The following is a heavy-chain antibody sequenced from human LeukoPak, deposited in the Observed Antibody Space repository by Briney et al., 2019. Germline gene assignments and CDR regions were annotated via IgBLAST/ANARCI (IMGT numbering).Heavy chain of an antibody. CDR1: GGTFSSYA. CDR3: ASYYYGSSGYYFDY. V-gene: IGHV1-69*04. D-gene: IGHD3-22*01. Sequence: SVKVSCKASGGTFSSYAISWVRQAPGQGLEWMGRIIPILGIANYAQKFQGRVTITADKSTSTAYMELSSLRSEDTAVYYCASYYYGSSGYYFDYWGQGTLVTVSS. J-gene: IGHJ4*02. CDR2: IIPILGIA.